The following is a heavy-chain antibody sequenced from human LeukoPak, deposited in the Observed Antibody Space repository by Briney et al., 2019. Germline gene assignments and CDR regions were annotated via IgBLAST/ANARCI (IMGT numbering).Heavy chain of an antibody. CDR1: GGSISSYY. Sequence: SSETLSLTCTVSGGSISSYYWSWIRQPPGKGLEWIGYIYYSGSTNYNPSLKSRVTISVDTSKNQFSLKLSSVTAADTAVYYCARDSPPPIVVVTRLSYDAFDIWGQGTMVTVSS. D-gene: IGHD3-22*01. CDR2: IYYSGST. V-gene: IGHV4-59*01. CDR3: ARDSPPPIVVVTRLSYDAFDI. J-gene: IGHJ3*02.